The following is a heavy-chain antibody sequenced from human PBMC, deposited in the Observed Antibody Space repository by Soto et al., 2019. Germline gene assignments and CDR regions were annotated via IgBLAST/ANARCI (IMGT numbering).Heavy chain of an antibody. CDR1: GFTFSSYT. D-gene: IGHD3-16*01. CDR3: ARVPVGGETVDVLDY. Sequence: EVQLVESGGGVVKPGGSLRLSCTASGFTFSSYTMNCVRQAPGKGLEWVSSLSSSRTYIFYAESLKGRPTMSRDNANHSLYLQTTRPSAADTAVYFCARVPVGGETVDVLDYWGQGTLLSVSS. V-gene: IGHV3-21*01. J-gene: IGHJ4*02. CDR2: LSSSRTYI.